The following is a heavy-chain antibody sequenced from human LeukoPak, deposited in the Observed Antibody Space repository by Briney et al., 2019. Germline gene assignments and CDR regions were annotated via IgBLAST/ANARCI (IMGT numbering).Heavy chain of an antibody. CDR2: IYHSGST. CDR1: GGSISSSNW. J-gene: IGHJ5*02. CDR3: ARFTMIVVVGWFDP. D-gene: IGHD3-22*01. V-gene: IGHV4-4*02. Sequence: SETLSLTCAVSGGSISSSNWWSWVRQPPGKGLEWIGEIYHSGSTNYNPSLKSRVTISVDKSKNQFSLKLSSVTAADTAVYHCARFTMIVVVGWFDPWGQGTLVTVSS.